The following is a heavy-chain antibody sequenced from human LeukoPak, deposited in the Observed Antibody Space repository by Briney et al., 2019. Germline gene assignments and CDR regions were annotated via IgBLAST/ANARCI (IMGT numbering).Heavy chain of an antibody. CDR3: AKVRDSRDWYKDAFDI. Sequence: GGSLRLSCAASGFAFSSYAMSWVRQAPGKGLEWVSAITGTGGSTYYSASVKGRFTISRDNSKNTLYLQMSSLRAEDTAMYYCAKVRDSRDWYKDAFDIWGQGTMVTVSS. J-gene: IGHJ3*02. CDR2: ITGTGGST. CDR1: GFAFSSYA. V-gene: IGHV3-23*01. D-gene: IGHD6-19*01.